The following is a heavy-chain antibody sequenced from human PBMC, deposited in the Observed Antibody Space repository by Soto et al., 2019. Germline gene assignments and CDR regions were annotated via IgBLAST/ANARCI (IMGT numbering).Heavy chain of an antibody. CDR3: TRHSEYDYGDPYYYYYYMDV. J-gene: IGHJ6*03. CDR2: IRSKANSYAT. Sequence: EVQLVESGGGLVQPGGSLKLSCAASGFTFSGSAMHWVRQASGKGLEWVGRIRSKANSYATAYAASVKGRFTISRDDSKNTAYLQMNSLKTEDTAVYYCTRHSEYDYGDPYYYYYYMDVWGKGTTVTVSS. D-gene: IGHD4-17*01. CDR1: GFTFSGSA. V-gene: IGHV3-73*01.